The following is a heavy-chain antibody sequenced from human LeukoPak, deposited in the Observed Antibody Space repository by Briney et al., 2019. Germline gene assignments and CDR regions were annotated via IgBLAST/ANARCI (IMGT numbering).Heavy chain of an antibody. V-gene: IGHV3-23*01. CDR1: GFTFGDNA. CDR2: ITNGGDTT. J-gene: IGHJ4*02. CDR3: VKEAVTPHFDY. D-gene: IGHD6-19*01. Sequence: GGSLRLSCVASGFTFGDNAMGWVRQAPGKGLEWVSAITNGGDTTYYVGSVRGRFTISRDNSKNALYLQMNSLRVEDTAIYYCVKEAVTPHFDYWGQGTLVTVSS.